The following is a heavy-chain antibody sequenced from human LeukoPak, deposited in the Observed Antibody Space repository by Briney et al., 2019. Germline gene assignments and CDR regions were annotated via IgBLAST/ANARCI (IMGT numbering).Heavy chain of an antibody. V-gene: IGHV3-48*04. CDR3: ARDYGGSSPFDY. J-gene: IGHJ4*02. D-gene: IGHD4-23*01. Sequence: GGSLRLSCAASGFTFSSYSMAWVRQAPGKGLEWVSYISIRSSTIYYADSVKGRFTISRDNAKNSLYLQMNSLRAEDTAVYYCARDYGGSSPFDYWGQGTLVTVSS. CDR2: ISIRSSTI. CDR1: GFTFSSYS.